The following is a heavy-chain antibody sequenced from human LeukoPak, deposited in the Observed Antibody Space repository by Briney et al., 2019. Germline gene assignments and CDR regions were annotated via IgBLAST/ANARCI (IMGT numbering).Heavy chain of an antibody. D-gene: IGHD3-22*01. CDR1: GGSFSGYY. CDR3: ARHSSGYYFGY. V-gene: IGHV4-34*01. J-gene: IGHJ4*02. Sequence: PSETLSLTCAVYGGSFSGYYWSWIRQPPRKGLEWIGEINHSASTNYNPSLKSRVTISVDTSKNQFSLKLSSVTAADTAVYYCARHSSGYYFGYWGQGTLVTVSS. CDR2: INHSAST.